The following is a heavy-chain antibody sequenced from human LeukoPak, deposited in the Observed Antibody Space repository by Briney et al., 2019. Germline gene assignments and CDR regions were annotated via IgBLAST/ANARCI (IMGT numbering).Heavy chain of an antibody. D-gene: IGHD4-17*01. CDR2: IYYSGST. Sequence: SETLSLTCTVSDGSISSYYWSWIRQPPGKGLEWIGYIYYSGSTNYNPSLKSRVTISVDTSKNQFSLKLSSVTAADTAVYYCARDYGDYNYYYMDVWGKGTTVTVSS. J-gene: IGHJ6*03. V-gene: IGHV4-59*01. CDR1: DGSISSYY. CDR3: ARDYGDYNYYYMDV.